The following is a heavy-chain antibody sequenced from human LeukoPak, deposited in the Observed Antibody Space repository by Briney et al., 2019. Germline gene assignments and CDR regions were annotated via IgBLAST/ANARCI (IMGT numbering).Heavy chain of an antibody. CDR1: GGTISSYY. D-gene: IGHD6-13*01. J-gene: IGHJ4*02. Sequence: SETLSLTCTVSGGTISSYYWSWIRQPPGKGLEWIGYIYYSGSTNYNPSLKSRVTISVDTSKYQFSLKLSSVTAADTAVYYCARDVGPGIAEYWGQGTLVTVSS. V-gene: IGHV4-59*01. CDR3: ARDVGPGIAEY. CDR2: IYYSGST.